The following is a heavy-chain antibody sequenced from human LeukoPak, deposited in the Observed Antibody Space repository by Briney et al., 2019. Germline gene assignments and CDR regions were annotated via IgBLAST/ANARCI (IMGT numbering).Heavy chain of an antibody. CDR3: ARASSDILTGYYEENWFDP. Sequence: PSETLSLTCAVSGGSISSGGYSWSWIRQPPGKGLEWIGYIYHSGSTYYNPSLKSRVTISVDRSKNQFSLKLSSVTAADTAVYYCARASSDILTGYYEENWFDPWGQGTLVTVSS. CDR2: IYHSGST. V-gene: IGHV4-30-2*01. CDR1: GGSISSGGYS. D-gene: IGHD3-9*01. J-gene: IGHJ5*02.